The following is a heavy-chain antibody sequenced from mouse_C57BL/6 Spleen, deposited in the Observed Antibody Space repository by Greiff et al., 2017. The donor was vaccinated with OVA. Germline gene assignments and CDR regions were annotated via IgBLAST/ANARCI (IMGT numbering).Heavy chain of an antibody. D-gene: IGHD4-1*01. CDR3: ARFWDGFAY. Sequence: VQLQQSGPELVKPGASVKISCKASGYSFTGYYMNWVKQSPEKSIEWIGEINPSTGGTTYNQKFKAKATLTVDKSSSTAYMQLKSLTSEDSAVYYCARFWDGFAYWGQGTLVTVSA. V-gene: IGHV1-42*01. CDR1: GYSFTGYY. CDR2: INPSTGGT. J-gene: IGHJ3*01.